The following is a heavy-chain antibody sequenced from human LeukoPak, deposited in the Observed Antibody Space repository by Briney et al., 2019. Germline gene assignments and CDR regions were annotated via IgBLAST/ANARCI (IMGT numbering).Heavy chain of an antibody. D-gene: IGHD2-15*01. V-gene: IGHV3-23*01. J-gene: IGHJ4*02. Sequence: GGSLRLSCAASGFTFSSYAMSWVRQAPGKGLEWVSAISGSGGSTYYADSVKGRFTISRDNSKNTLYLQMNSLRAEDTAVYYRAKDREGYCSGGSCYESYYFDYWGQGTLVTVSS. CDR3: AKDREGYCSGGSCYESYYFDY. CDR1: GFTFSSYA. CDR2: ISGSGGST.